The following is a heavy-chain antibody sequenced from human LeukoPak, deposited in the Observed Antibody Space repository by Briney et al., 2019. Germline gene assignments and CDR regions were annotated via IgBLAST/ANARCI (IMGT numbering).Heavy chain of an antibody. Sequence: GGSLRLSCAASGFSFTSYGMHSVRQAPGKGLEWVAVIWYHGGNENYADSVKGRFTISRDTSKNTLYLQMNSLRAEDTAMYYCARDVDTTSHLNWFDPWGQGTLVTVSS. CDR3: ARDVDTTSHLNWFDP. D-gene: IGHD2/OR15-2a*01. CDR2: IWYHGGNE. V-gene: IGHV3-33*01. J-gene: IGHJ5*02. CDR1: GFSFTSYG.